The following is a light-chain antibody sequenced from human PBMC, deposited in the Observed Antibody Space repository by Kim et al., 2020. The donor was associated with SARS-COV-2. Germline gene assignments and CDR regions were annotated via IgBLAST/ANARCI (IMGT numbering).Light chain of an antibody. V-gene: IGLV1-40*01. CDR2: RDV. Sequence: QSVLAQPSSVSGAPGQKVSLSCTGSSSNIGAGYDVHWYKQLPGTAPKVFIYRDVKRPSGVPDRFSGSRSGPSASLVISGLQVDDEGDYYCQSYDTRVSGSVFGGGTQLTVL. CDR3: QSYDTRVSGSV. CDR1: SSNIGAGYD. J-gene: IGLJ3*02.